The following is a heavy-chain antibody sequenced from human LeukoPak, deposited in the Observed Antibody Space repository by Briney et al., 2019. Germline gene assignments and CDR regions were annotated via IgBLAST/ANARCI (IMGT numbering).Heavy chain of an antibody. CDR3: ARGGDGYNFDY. V-gene: IGHV1-69*02. CDR2: IIPILGIA. CDR1: GGTFSSYT. J-gene: IGHJ4*02. Sequence: SVKVSCKASGGTFSSYTISWVRQAPAQGLEWMGRIIPILGIANYAQKFQGRVTITADKSTSTAYMELSSLRSEDTAVYYCARGGDGYNFDYWGQGTLVTVSS. D-gene: IGHD5-24*01.